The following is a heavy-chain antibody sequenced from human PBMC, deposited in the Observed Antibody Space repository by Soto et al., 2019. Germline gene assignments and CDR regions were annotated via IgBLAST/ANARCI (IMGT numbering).Heavy chain of an antibody. J-gene: IGHJ5*02. CDR2: IYWDDNK. V-gene: IGHV2-5*02. Sequence: QITLKESGPSLVKPTQDLTLTCTFSGFSLTTTGVGVVRIRQPPGKALEWLALIYWDDNKHYSPSLRSRLTVIKDTPKNQVVLTLTNVDHANTGTYFCAHVGSLEHRLYRLDPWGQGTLVTVSS. CDR1: GFSLTTTGVG. CDR3: AHVGSLEHRLYRLDP. D-gene: IGHD1-26*01.